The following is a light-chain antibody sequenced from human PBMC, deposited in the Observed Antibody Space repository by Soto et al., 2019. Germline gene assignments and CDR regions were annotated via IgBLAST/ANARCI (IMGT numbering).Light chain of an antibody. V-gene: IGKV1-6*01. Sequence: IQMTQSPSSLSASVGDRITITCRASQDIGNDLGWYQQKPGKAPKVLIYAASNLHSGVPSRFSGSRSGADFTLTISGLQPEDFATYYCLQDHDDSWAFGQGTKVDI. CDR3: LQDHDDSWA. J-gene: IGKJ1*01. CDR1: QDIGND. CDR2: AAS.